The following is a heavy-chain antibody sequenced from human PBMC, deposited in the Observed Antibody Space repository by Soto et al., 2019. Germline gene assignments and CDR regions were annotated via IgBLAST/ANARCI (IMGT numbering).Heavy chain of an antibody. D-gene: IGHD2-15*01. J-gene: IGHJ6*02. Sequence: EVQLVQSGGGLVQPGGSLRLSCAASGFIVSSKYMSWVRQAPGTGMEWVSLIQSGGSTYYAGSVKGRFTISRDNSENTLFLQMNILRVEDTAMYYCTRDDVYCSSGGCNGVPMDVWGQGTTVTVS. CDR1: GFIVSSKY. CDR2: IQSGGST. V-gene: IGHV3-66*01. CDR3: TRDDVYCSSGGCNGVPMDV.